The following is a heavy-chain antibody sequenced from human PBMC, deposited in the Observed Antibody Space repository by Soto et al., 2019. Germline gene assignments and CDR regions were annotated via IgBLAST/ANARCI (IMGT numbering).Heavy chain of an antibody. CDR2: ISGSGGST. Sequence: GGSLRLSCAASGFTFSSYAVSWVRQAPGKGLEWVSAISGSGGSTYYADSVKGRFTISRDNSKNTLYLQMNSLRAEDTAVYYCAKVGIVVVPAIPEYNWFDPWGQGTLVTVSS. J-gene: IGHJ5*02. CDR3: AKVGIVVVPAIPEYNWFDP. CDR1: GFTFSSYA. V-gene: IGHV3-23*01. D-gene: IGHD2-2*01.